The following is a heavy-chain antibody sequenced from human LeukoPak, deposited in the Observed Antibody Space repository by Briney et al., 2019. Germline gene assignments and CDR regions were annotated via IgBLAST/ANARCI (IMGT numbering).Heavy chain of an antibody. J-gene: IGHJ6*04. CDR2: IIPIFGTA. D-gene: IGHD3-10*01. CDR1: GGTFSSYA. Sequence: SVKVSCTASGGTFSSYAISWVRQAPGQGLEWMGGIIPIFGTANYAQKFQGRVTITADESTSTAYMELSSLRSEDTAEYYCARGADGYYGSGLDYYYYGMDVWGKGTTVTVSS. CDR3: ARGADGYYGSGLDYYYYGMDV. V-gene: IGHV1-69*01.